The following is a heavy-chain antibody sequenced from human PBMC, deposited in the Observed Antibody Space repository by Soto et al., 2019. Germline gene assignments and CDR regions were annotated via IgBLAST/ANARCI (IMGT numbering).Heavy chain of an antibody. V-gene: IGHV1-18*01. D-gene: IGHD3-3*01. CDR3: ARVYDFWSGYSHPFDY. CDR2: ISVYNGNT. CDR1: GYTFTAYG. Sequence: ASVKVSCKASGYTFTAYGISWVRQAPGQGLEWMGWISVYNGNTSYTQKLQGRVTMTTDTSTSTAYMELRSLRSDDTAVYYCARVYDFWSGYSHPFDYWGQGTLVTVSS. J-gene: IGHJ4*02.